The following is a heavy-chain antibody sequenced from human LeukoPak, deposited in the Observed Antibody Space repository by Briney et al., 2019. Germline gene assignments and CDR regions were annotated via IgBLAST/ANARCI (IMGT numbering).Heavy chain of an antibody. D-gene: IGHD6-19*01. Sequence: GGSLGLSCAASGFTVSSNYMSWVRQAPGKGLEWVSVIYSGGSTYCADSVKGRFTISRDNSKNTLYLQMNSLRAEDTAVYYCARDPPARYSSGWYSYWGQGTLVTVSS. J-gene: IGHJ4*02. CDR2: IYSGGST. V-gene: IGHV3-53*01. CDR1: GFTVSSNY. CDR3: ARDPPARYSSGWYSY.